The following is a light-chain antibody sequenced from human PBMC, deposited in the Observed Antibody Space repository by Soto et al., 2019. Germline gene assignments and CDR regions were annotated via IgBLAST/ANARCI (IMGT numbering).Light chain of an antibody. CDR2: GNN. CDR1: SSNIGRNS. Sequence: QAVVTQAPSVSGTPGQRVTITCSGSSSNIGRNSVNWYQHLPGTAPKLLTHGNNHRPSGVPDRFSGSKSGTSASLAISGLQPEDEADYCCAAWDDSLNEYVFGDGTKVTVL. J-gene: IGLJ1*01. V-gene: IGLV1-44*01. CDR3: AAWDDSLNEYV.